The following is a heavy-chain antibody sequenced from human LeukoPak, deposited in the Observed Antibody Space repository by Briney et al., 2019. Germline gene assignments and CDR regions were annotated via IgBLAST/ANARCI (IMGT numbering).Heavy chain of an antibody. CDR1: GFTFSSYW. V-gene: IGHV3-7*01. CDR2: IKQDGSEK. Sequence: GGSLRLSCAASGFTFSSYWMSWVRQAPGKGLEWEANIKQDGSEKYYVDSVKGRFTISRDSAKNSPYLQMNSLRAEDTAVYYRARVHDILTGYYIEGFDYWGQRTLVTVSS. J-gene: IGHJ4*02. CDR3: ARVHDILTGYYIEGFDY. D-gene: IGHD3-9*01.